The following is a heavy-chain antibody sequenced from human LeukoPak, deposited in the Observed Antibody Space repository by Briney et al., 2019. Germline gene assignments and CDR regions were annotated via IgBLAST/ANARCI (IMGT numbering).Heavy chain of an antibody. V-gene: IGHV3-7*03. CDR3: ASESGAFDI. CDR1: GFTFSSYW. D-gene: IGHD6-25*01. CDR2: IKQDGSEK. Sequence: GGSLRLSCAASGFTFSSYWMSWVRQAPGKGLEWVANIKQDGSEKYYVDSVKGRFTISRDNSKNTLCLQMNSLRAEDTAVYYCASESGAFDIWGQGTMVTVSS. J-gene: IGHJ3*02.